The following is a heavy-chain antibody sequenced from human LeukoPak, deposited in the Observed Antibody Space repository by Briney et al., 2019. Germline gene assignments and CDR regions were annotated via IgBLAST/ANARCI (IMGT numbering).Heavy chain of an antibody. CDR3: ARDGGIAGTTFTGVLDQ. V-gene: IGHV4-4*07. CDR2: IYSSGST. D-gene: IGHD1-26*01. Sequence: SETLSLTCSVSRGLIRTYYWSWIRQPAGKGLEWIGRIYSSGSTSYNPSLESRVAMSVDTSKNQFSLRLSSVTAADTAVYYCARDGGIAGTTFTGVLDQWGQGTLVTVSS. CDR1: RGLIRTYY. J-gene: IGHJ4*02.